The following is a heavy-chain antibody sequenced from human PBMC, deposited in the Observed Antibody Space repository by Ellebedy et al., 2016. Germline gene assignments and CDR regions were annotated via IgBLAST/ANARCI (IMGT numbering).Heavy chain of an antibody. CDR3: REGHYSDV. CDR1: GSRFGDFF. V-gene: IGHV3-23*01. CDR2: ISAGGDDT. Sequence: GESLKISXATSGSRFGDFFMSWVRQAPGKGLQWVSTISAGGDDTYLADSVKGRFTISRDNSRNILYLQMSRLRDEDSAIYYCREGHYSDVWGQGTQVTVSA. J-gene: IGHJ4*02.